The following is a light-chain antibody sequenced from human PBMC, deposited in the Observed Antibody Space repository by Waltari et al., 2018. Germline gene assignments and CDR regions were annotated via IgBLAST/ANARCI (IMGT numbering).Light chain of an antibody. CDR1: SPNVGSNY. J-gene: IGLJ7*01. CDR2: EDS. V-gene: IGLV1-51*02. Sequence: QSVLTQPTSVSAAPGPRVTIPCSGGSPNVGSNYVSWYRQFPGTAPKPLVYEDSERPSGIPGRFSGSKSGTSATLDITGLQAGDEADYYCGTWDSSLSGAVFGGGTHLTVL. CDR3: GTWDSSLSGAV.